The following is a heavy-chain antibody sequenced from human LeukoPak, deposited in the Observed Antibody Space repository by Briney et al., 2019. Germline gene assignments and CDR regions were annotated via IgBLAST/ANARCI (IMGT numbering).Heavy chain of an antibody. J-gene: IGHJ4*03. CDR1: GFTFSSYS. CDR3: ARVREDSSGYYFDY. D-gene: IGHD3-22*01. CDR2: ISSSSSYI. V-gene: IGHV3-21*01. Sequence: SGGSLRLSCAASGFTFSSYSMNWVRQAPGKGLEWVSSISSSSSYISYADSVKGRFTISRDNAKNSLYLQMNSLRAEDTAVYYCARVREDSSGYYFDYWGQGTTVTVSS.